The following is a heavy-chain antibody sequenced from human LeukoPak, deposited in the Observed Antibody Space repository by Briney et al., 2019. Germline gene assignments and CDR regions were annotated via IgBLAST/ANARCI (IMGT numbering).Heavy chain of an antibody. Sequence: PSQTLSLTCTVSGGSISSGSYYWSWIRQPAGKGLEWIGRIYSSGSTNYNPSLKSRVTMSVDTSKNQFSLKVSSVTAADTAVYYCARAEAQLLSGENWFDPWGQGTLVTVSS. CDR3: ARAEAQLLSGENWFDP. J-gene: IGHJ5*02. D-gene: IGHD2-2*01. CDR2: IYSSGST. CDR1: GGSISSGSYY. V-gene: IGHV4-61*02.